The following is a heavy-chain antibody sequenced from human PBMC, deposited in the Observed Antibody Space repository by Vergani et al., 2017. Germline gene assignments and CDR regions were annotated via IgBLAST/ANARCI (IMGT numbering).Heavy chain of an antibody. Sequence: QVQLVQSGAEVKKPGASVKVSCKASGYTFTSYGISWVRQAPGQGLEWMGWISDYNGNTNYAQKLQGRVTMTTDTSTSTAYMELRSLRSDDTAVYYCARDPDIVVVPAAPYYYYYYCMDVWGQGTTVTVSS. D-gene: IGHD2-2*01. CDR3: ARDPDIVVVPAAPYYYYYYCMDV. CDR2: ISDYNGNT. V-gene: IGHV1-18*04. CDR1: GYTFTSYG. J-gene: IGHJ6*02.